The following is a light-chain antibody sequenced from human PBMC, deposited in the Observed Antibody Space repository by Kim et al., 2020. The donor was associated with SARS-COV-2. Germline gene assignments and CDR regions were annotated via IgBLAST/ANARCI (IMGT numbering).Light chain of an antibody. CDR1: SSNIGAGYD. CDR3: QSYDSSLSGFV. Sequence: ELTQPPSVSGAPGQRVTISCTGSSSNIGAGYDVHWYQQLPGTAPKLLIYGNSNRPSGVPDRFSGSKSGTSASLAITGLQAEDEADYYCQSYDSSLSGFVFGGGTQLTVL. CDR2: GNS. V-gene: IGLV1-40*01. J-gene: IGLJ2*01.